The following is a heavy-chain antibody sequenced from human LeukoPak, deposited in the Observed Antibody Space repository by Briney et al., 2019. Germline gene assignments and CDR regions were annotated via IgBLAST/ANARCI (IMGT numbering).Heavy chain of an antibody. D-gene: IGHD2-21*01. CDR3: ARGLDGDFLDYNWFDS. CDR1: GYTFTNYN. CDR2: MNPISGYT. V-gene: IGHV1-8*01. Sequence: ASVKVSCKASGYTFTNYNVNWVRQATGQGLEWMGWMNPISGYTGYAQKFQGRVTMTRDTSTSTAYMELSSLRSEDTAVYYCARGLDGDFLDYNWFDSWGQGTLVTVSS. J-gene: IGHJ5*01.